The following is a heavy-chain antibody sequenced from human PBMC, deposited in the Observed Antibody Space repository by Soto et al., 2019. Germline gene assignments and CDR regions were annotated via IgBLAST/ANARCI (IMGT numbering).Heavy chain of an antibody. CDR3: ARASPRDCGGDCYDIEY. CDR2: IKQDGSEK. CDR1: GFTFSSYW. V-gene: IGHV3-7*05. Sequence: GGSLRLSCAASGFTFSSYWMSWVRQAPGKGLEWVANIKQDGSEKYYVDSVKGRFTISRDNAKNSLYLQMNSLRAEDTAVYYCARASPRDCGGDCYDIEYWGQGTLVTVSS. J-gene: IGHJ4*02. D-gene: IGHD2-21*02.